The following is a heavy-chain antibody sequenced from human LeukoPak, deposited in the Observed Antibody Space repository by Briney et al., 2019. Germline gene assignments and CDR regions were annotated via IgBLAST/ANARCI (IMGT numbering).Heavy chain of an antibody. V-gene: IGHV3-23*01. CDR3: AKPGGSYSPWDYYYMDV. CDR2: ISGSGGST. CDR1: GFTFSSYA. D-gene: IGHD1-26*01. J-gene: IGHJ6*03. Sequence: GGSLRLSCAASGFTFSSYAMSWVRQAPGKGLEWVSAISGSGGSTYYADSVKGRFTISRDNSKNTLYLQMNSLRAEDTAVYYCAKPGGSYSPWDYYYMDVWGKGTTVTVSS.